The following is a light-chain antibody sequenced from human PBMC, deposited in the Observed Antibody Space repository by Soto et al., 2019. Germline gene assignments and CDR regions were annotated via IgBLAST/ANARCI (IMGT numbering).Light chain of an antibody. CDR1: QSVTNS. J-gene: IGKJ1*01. CDR2: DTS. Sequence: EIVLTQSPATLSLSPGERAALTCRASQSVTNSIAWYQHKLGQAPRLLVYDTSNRAAGVPGRFSGSGSGTDFTLTISSLEPEDVALYYCQQRSNWPQPFGQGTKVEIK. CDR3: QQRSNWPQP. V-gene: IGKV3-11*01.